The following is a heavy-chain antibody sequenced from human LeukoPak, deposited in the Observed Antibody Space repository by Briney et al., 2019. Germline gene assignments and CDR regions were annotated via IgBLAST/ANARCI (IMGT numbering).Heavy chain of an antibody. D-gene: IGHD1-26*01. CDR2: ITTSGTAK. J-gene: IGHJ4*02. CDR3: ASSGSYRFDY. CDR1: GFTFSSYS. Sequence: GGSLRLSCEASGFTFSSYSMNWVRQAPGKGLEWVSHITTSGTAKFYADSVKGRFTISRDNAKNSLYLQTNSLRNEDTAVYYCASSGSYRFDYWGQGTLVTVSS. V-gene: IGHV3-48*02.